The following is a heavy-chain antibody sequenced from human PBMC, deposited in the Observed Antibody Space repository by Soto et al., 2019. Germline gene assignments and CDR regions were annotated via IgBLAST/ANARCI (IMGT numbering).Heavy chain of an antibody. D-gene: IGHD6-19*01. CDR1: GYTKTSYA. CDR3: AADQGVAVAGTIALGI. CDR2: IVVGSGNT. J-gene: IGHJ3*02. V-gene: IGHV1-58*01. Sequence: ALNGSCKAAGYTKTSYAVHWVLNARGQRLEWIGWIVVGSGNTNYAQKFQERVTITRDMSTSTAYMELSSLRSEDTAVYYCAADQGVAVAGTIALGIWGQATMATLSS.